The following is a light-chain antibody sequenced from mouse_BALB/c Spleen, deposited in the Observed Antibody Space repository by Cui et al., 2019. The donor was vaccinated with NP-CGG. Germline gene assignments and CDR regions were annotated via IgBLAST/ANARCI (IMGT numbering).Light chain of an antibody. CDR3: ALWYSNHWV. V-gene: IGLV1*01. J-gene: IGLJ1*01. CDR2: GIN. Sequence: QAVVTQESALTTSPGETVTLTCRSSTGAVTTSNYANWVQEKPDRLFTGLIGGINNRAPGVPARFSGFLIGDKAALTITGAQTEDEAIYFCALWYSNHWVFGGGTKLTVL. CDR1: TGAVTTSNY.